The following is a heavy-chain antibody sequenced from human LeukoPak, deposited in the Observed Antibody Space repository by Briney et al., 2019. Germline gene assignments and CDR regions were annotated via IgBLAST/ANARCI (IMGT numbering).Heavy chain of an antibody. CDR2: ISSSGSTI. V-gene: IGHV3-11*01. Sequence: GGSLRLSCAASGFTFSDYYMSWIRQAPGKGLEWVSYISSSGSTIYYADSVKGRFTISRDNAKNSLYLQMNGLRAEDTAVYYCARDSLPGIAVAGIFDYWGQGTLVTVSS. J-gene: IGHJ4*02. CDR1: GFTFSDYY. CDR3: ARDSLPGIAVAGIFDY. D-gene: IGHD6-19*01.